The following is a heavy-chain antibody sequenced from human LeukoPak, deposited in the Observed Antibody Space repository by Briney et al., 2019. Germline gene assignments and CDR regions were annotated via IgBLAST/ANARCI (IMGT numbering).Heavy chain of an antibody. CDR2: INHSGST. D-gene: IGHD5-24*01. CDR1: GGSFSGYY. V-gene: IGHV4-34*01. Sequence: SETLSLTCAVYGGSFSGYYWSWIRQPPGKGLEWIGEINHSGSTNYNPSLKSRVTISVDTSKTQFSLKLSSVTAADTAVYYCARVPITKTTLHLDYWGQGTLVTVSS. CDR3: ARVPITKTTLHLDY. J-gene: IGHJ4*02.